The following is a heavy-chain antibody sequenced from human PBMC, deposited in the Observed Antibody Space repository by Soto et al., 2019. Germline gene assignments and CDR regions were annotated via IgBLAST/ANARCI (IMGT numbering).Heavy chain of an antibody. CDR2: INSDGSST. CDR3: ARWRRGMFVDDDEYNWFDP. CDR1: GFTFSSYW. V-gene: IGHV3-74*01. Sequence: EVQLVESGGGLVQPGGSLRLSCAASGFTFSSYWMHWVRQAPGKGLVWVSRINSDGSSTSYADSVKGRFTISRDNAKYTLCLQMNSLRAEDTAVDYCARWRRGMFVDDDEYNWFDPWGQGILVTVS. J-gene: IGHJ5*02. D-gene: IGHD3-10*02.